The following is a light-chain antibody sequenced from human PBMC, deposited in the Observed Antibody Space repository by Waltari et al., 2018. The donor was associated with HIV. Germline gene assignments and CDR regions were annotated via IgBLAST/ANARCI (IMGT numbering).Light chain of an antibody. CDR3: QQTYSTHYT. CDR2: AAS. CDR1: QNISSY. V-gene: IGKV1-39*01. Sequence: DIQMTQSPSSLSASVGDRVTIPCRASQNISSYLSWYQQKPGKGPNLLIYAASSLQSGAPSRFSGSGSGTNFTLTISSLQPEDFATYYCQQTYSTHYTFGGGSKVEIK. J-gene: IGKJ4*01.